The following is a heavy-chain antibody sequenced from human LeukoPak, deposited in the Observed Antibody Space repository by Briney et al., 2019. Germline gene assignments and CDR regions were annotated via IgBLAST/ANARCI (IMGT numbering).Heavy chain of an antibody. CDR1: GFTFSSYW. CDR3: ARDMYTTSSARGAY. D-gene: IGHD6-6*01. V-gene: IGHV3-74*01. J-gene: IGHJ4*02. Sequence: GGSLRLSCAASGFTFSSYWMHWVRHAPGKGLVWVSRINGDGSRTTYADSVKGRFTISRDDAKNTLYLQMNSLRAEDTAVYYCARDMYTTSSARGAYWGQGTLVTVSS. CDR2: INGDGSRT.